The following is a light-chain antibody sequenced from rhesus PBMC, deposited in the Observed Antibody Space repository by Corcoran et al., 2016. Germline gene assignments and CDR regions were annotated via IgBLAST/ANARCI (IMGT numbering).Light chain of an antibody. CDR3: KQYADLPWT. V-gene: IGKV1-19*01. CDR2: AAS. J-gene: IGKJ1*01. CDR1: QGISSW. Sequence: DIQMTQSPSSLSASVGDKVTISWHARQGISSWGAWYQQKPGKAPKPLIYAASSLQSGVPSRCSGSGYGTDYTLTISSLQPEDFATYYCKQYADLPWTFCQGTKVEIK.